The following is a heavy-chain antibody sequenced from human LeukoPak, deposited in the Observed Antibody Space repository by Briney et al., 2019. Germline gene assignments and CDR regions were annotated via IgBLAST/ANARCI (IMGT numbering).Heavy chain of an antibody. J-gene: IGHJ4*02. CDR1: GYTFTSYD. V-gene: IGHV1-8*03. D-gene: IGHD6-6*01. CDR3: ARAASIAARGGLGY. CDR2: MNPNSGNT. Sequence: ASVKVSCKASGYTFTSYDINWVRQATGQGLEWMGWMNPNSGNTGYAQKFQGRVTITRNTSVSTAYMELSSLRSEDTAVYYCARAASIAARGGLGYWGQGTLVTVSS.